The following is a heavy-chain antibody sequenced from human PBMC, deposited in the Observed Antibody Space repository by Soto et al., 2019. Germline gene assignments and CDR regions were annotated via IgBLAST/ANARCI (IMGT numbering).Heavy chain of an antibody. Sequence: QVQLVESGGGVVQPGRSLRLSCAASGFTFSSYAMHWVRQAPGQGLEWVALISYDGSNKYYADSVKGRFTISRDNSKNTLYLQKNRLRPEDTAVYHCARDQGGTTLYYHGMDVWGQGTTVTVSS. CDR2: ISYDGSNK. D-gene: IGHD1-7*01. CDR1: GFTFSSYA. J-gene: IGHJ6*02. V-gene: IGHV3-30-3*01. CDR3: ARDQGGTTLYYHGMDV.